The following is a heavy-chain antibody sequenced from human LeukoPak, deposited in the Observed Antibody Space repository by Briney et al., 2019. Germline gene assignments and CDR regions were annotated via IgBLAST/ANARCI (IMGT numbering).Heavy chain of an antibody. V-gene: IGHV3-30*04. J-gene: IGHJ4*02. D-gene: IGHD6-19*01. CDR2: ISYDGSNK. Sequence: PGGSLRLSCAASGFTLSSYAMHWVRQAPGKGLEWVAVISYDGSNKYYADSVKGRFTISRDNSKNTLYLQMNSLRAEDTAVYYCARAVAGTFDYWGQGTLVTVSS. CDR3: ARAVAGTFDY. CDR1: GFTLSSYA.